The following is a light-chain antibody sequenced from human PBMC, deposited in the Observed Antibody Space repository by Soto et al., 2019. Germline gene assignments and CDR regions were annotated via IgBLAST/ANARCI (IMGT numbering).Light chain of an antibody. J-gene: IGLJ1*01. CDR3: VSFAGGTYV. V-gene: IGLV2-11*01. CDR1: SSDVGAYIF. CDR2: DVN. Sequence: QSALNQPRSVSGSPGQSVTISCTGTSSDVGAYIFVSWYQQHPGKAPKLMVYDVNRRPPGVPDRFFGSKSGNTASLTVSGLQAEDEADYYCVSFAGGTYVFGTGTQLTVL.